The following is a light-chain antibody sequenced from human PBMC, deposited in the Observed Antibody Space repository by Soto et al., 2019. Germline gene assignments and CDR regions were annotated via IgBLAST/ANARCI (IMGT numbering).Light chain of an antibody. V-gene: IGKV3-20*01. CDR2: DAS. Sequence: IVLTQSPDTLSLSPGEGATLSCRASHGVRGSSLAWYQQKPGQAPRLLIYDASSRATGIPDRFSGSGSGTDFTLTISSLEPEDSAVYYCQQYGSSPLLTFGVGTKVEIK. J-gene: IGKJ4*01. CDR1: HGVRGSS. CDR3: QQYGSSPLLT.